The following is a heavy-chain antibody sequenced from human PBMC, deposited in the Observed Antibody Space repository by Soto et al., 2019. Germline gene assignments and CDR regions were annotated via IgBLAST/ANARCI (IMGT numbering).Heavy chain of an antibody. CDR2: IYYTGST. Sequence: TLSLTCTVSGGSISSGGYYWSWIRQHPGKGLEWIGNIYYTGSTHYDPSLKSRITISLDTSKNQISLKLSSVTAADTAVYYCASSPVTGIYYAMDVWGQGTTVTVSS. CDR3: ASSPVTGIYYAMDV. J-gene: IGHJ6*02. CDR1: GGSISSGGYY. D-gene: IGHD6-19*01. V-gene: IGHV4-31*03.